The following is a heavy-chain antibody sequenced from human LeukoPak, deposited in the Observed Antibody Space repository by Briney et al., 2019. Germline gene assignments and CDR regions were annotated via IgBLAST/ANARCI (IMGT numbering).Heavy chain of an antibody. CDR3: ARRGAYCGGDCYSPPLIRYYYYGMDV. CDR2: IYSGDSDT. V-gene: IGHV5-51*01. CDR1: GYRFTIYW. J-gene: IGHJ6*02. Sequence: GESLKISCKGSGYRFTIYWIGWVRQMPGKGLGWMGIIYSGDSDTRFSPSFQGQVTISADKSISTAYLQWSSLKASDTAMYYCARRGAYCGGDCYSPPLIRYYYYGMDVWGQGTTVTVSS. D-gene: IGHD2-21*02.